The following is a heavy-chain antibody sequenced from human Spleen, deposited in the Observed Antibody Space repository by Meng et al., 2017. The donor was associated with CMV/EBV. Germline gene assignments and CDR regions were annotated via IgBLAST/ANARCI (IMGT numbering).Heavy chain of an antibody. CDR1: GESLADYI. Sequence: LTCGVYGESLADYIWSWIRQSPEKGLEWIGDISHSGRTNYNPSLMSRVTISVDTSSNQFFLKVTSVTAADTAVYYCARGRTDFDSWGQGTLVTVSS. CDR2: ISHSGRT. CDR3: ARGRTDFDS. J-gene: IGHJ4*02. V-gene: IGHV4-34*01. D-gene: IGHD1-1*01.